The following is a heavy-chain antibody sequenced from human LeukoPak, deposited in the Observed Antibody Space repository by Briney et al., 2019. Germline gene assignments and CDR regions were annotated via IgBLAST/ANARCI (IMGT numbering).Heavy chain of an antibody. Sequence: PSETLSLTCTVSGGSISSFYWSWIRQSPGKGLEWIGYIHYSGSTNYNPSLKSRVTISVDTSKNQFSLKLSSLPAADTAVYYCARSSGSGSYFDYWGQGTLVTVSS. V-gene: IGHV4-59*01. J-gene: IGHJ4*02. D-gene: IGHD3-10*01. CDR3: ARSSGSGSYFDY. CDR2: IHYSGST. CDR1: GGSISSFY.